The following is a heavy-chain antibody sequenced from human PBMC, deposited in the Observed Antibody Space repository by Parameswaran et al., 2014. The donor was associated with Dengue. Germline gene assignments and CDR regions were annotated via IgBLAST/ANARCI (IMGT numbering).Heavy chain of an antibody. V-gene: IGHV3-11*01. J-gene: IGHJ6*02. CDR3: AREWDGYNLDDYYYYGMDV. CDR2: ISSSGSTI. D-gene: IGHD5-24*01. Sequence: RWIRQPPGKGLEWVSYISSSGSTIYYADSVKGRFTISRDNAKNSLYLQMNSLRAEDTAVYYCAREWDGYNLDDYYYYGMDVWGQGTTVTVSS.